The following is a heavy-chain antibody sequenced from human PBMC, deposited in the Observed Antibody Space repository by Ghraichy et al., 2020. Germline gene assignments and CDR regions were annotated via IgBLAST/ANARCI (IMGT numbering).Heavy chain of an antibody. V-gene: IGHV3-7*01. J-gene: IGHJ6*04. CDR1: GFTFTNYW. CDR2: IKHDGGEK. Sequence: GESLNISCAASGFTFTNYWMTWVRQAPGKGLEWVANIKHDGGEKYYVDSEKGRFTISRDNGKNSLYLQMNRLRAEDTAVYYCARPTGAYYYYCMDVWGKGTTVTVSS. CDR3: ARPTGAYYYYCMDV.